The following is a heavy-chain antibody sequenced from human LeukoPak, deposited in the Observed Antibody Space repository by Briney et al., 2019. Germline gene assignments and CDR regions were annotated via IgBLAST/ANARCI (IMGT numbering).Heavy chain of an antibody. J-gene: IGHJ4*02. CDR2: IYYSGST. V-gene: IGHV4-59*01. Sequence: SETLSLTCTVSGGSISSYYWSWIRQPPGKGLEWIGYIYYSGSTNYNPSLKSRVTISVDTSKNQFSLKLSSVTAADTAVYYCAREAPDYGSGSYYFEYWGQGTLVTVSS. CDR1: GGSISSYY. CDR3: AREAPDYGSGSYYFEY. D-gene: IGHD3-10*01.